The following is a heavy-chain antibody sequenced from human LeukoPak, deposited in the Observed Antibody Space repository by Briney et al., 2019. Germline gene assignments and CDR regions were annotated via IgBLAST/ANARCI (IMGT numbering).Heavy chain of an antibody. CDR1: GGSISSYY. V-gene: IGHV4-59*01. CDR3: ARFSPVAGTFDY. CDR2: IYYSGST. Sequence: SETLSLTCTVSGGSISSYYWSWIRQPPGKGPEWIGYIYYSGSTNHNPSLKSRVTISVDTSKNQFSLKLSSVTAADTAVYYCARFSPVAGTFDYWGQGTLVTVSS. J-gene: IGHJ4*02. D-gene: IGHD6-19*01.